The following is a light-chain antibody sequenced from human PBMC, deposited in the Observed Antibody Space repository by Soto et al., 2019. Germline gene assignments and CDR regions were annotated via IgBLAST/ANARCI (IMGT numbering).Light chain of an antibody. CDR1: EFIISSY. Sequence: EIVLTQSPGTLSLSPGERATLSCRASEFIISSYLAWFQQKPGQAPRLLIYGASSRATGIPERFSGSGSGTDFTLTISRLEPEDFAVYYCQQYGSSPLTFGPGTKVDIK. CDR2: GAS. V-gene: IGKV3-20*01. J-gene: IGKJ3*01. CDR3: QQYGSSPLT.